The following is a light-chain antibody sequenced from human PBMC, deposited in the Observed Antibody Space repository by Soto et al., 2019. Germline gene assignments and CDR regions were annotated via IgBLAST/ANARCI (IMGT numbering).Light chain of an antibody. J-gene: IGKJ4*01. CDR1: QSVSNNY. V-gene: IGKV3-11*01. Sequence: EFLLTQSPGXXSLASGERATLPCXAIQSVSNNYLAWYQHKPGQAPRLLISDASNRATGIPARFSGSGSETDFTLTISSLEPEDSAVYYCQQRSNWPSLTFAGGTKVDIK. CDR2: DAS. CDR3: QQRSNWPSLT.